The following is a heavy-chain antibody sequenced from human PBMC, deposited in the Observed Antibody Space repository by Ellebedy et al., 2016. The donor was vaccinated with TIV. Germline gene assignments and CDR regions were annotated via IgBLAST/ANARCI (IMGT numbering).Heavy chain of an antibody. J-gene: IGHJ4*02. CDR3: TKEEWWRADY. Sequence: PGGSLRLSCAASGFTFSAHWMTWVRQAPGKGLEWVAKIKPDGSGAFYVDPVNGRFTLSRANAKSSLYLQMNSLRAEDTAVYYCTKEEWWRADYWGQGILVTVSS. CDR2: IKPDGSGA. D-gene: IGHD2-15*01. CDR1: GFTFSAHW. V-gene: IGHV3-7*04.